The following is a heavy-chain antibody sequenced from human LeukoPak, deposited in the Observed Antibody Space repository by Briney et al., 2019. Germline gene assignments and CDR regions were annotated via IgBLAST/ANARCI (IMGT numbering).Heavy chain of an antibody. J-gene: IGHJ4*02. CDR1: GGSISSSSSY. Sequence: PSETLSLTCSVSGGSISSSSSYWGWIRQPPGKGLEWIGSIYYSGSTYYNTSLKSRVTISVDTSKNQFSLKLSSVTAADTAVYYCAREYSSGWKRGGGNFDNWGQGTLVTVSS. CDR2: IYYSGST. D-gene: IGHD6-19*01. V-gene: IGHV4-39*01. CDR3: AREYSSGWKRGGGNFDN.